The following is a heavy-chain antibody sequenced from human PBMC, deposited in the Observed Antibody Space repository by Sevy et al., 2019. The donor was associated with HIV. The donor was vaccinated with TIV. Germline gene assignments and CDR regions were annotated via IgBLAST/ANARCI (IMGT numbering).Heavy chain of an antibody. V-gene: IGHV4-34*01. CDR2: INHSGST. D-gene: IGHD3-10*01. CDR1: GGSFSGYY. Sequence: SETLSLTCAVYGGSFSGYYWSWIRQPPGKGLEWIGEINHSGSTNYNPSLKSRVTISVDTSKNQFSLKLSSVTAADTAVYYCARGPSYSKFQGVIIYYYYYGMDVWGQGTTVTVSS. CDR3: ARGPSYSKFQGVIIYYYYYGMDV. J-gene: IGHJ6*02.